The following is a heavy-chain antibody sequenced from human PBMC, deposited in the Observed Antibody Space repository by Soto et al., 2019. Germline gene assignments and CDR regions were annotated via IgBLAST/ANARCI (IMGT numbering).Heavy chain of an antibody. J-gene: IGHJ3*02. Sequence: GGSLRLSCAASGFTFTSYSMNWVRQAPGKGLEWVSYIRGTTHYADSVKGRFTTSRDNARSSLYLQMNSLRADDTAVYYCARDDSFAFDIWGQGTMVTVSS. CDR1: GFTFTSYS. CDR2: IRGTT. D-gene: IGHD2-21*01. V-gene: IGHV3-48*01. CDR3: ARDDSFAFDI.